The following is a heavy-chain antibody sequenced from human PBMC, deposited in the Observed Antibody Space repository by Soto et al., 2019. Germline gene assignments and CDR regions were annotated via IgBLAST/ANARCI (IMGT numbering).Heavy chain of an antibody. V-gene: IGHV4-59*12. CDR1: GDSMTNNY. CDR3: ARGQSIVAAIDYFDY. J-gene: IGHJ4*02. CDR2: VYYSGAT. D-gene: IGHD5-12*01. Sequence: NPSETLSLTCTVSGDSMTNNYWGWIRQPPGKGLEWIGYVYYSGATSYNPSLKSRVTISVDRSTNQFSLKLISVTAADTAVYFCARGQSIVAAIDYFDYWGQGSLVTVSS.